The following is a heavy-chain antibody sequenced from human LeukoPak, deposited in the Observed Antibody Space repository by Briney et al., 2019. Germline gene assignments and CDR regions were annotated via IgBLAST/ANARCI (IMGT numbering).Heavy chain of an antibody. Sequence: SETLSLTCTVSGGSISSYYWSWIRQPPGKGLEWIGEINHSGSTNYNPSLKSRVTISVDTSKNQFSLKLSSVTAADAAMYYCATSTLTLWGRGTQVTVSS. CDR1: GGSISSYY. V-gene: IGHV4-34*01. J-gene: IGHJ4*02. CDR2: INHSGST. CDR3: ATSTLTL. D-gene: IGHD4/OR15-4a*01.